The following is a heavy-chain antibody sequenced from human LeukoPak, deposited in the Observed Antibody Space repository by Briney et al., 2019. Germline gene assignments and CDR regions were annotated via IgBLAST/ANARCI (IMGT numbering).Heavy chain of an antibody. Sequence: PSQTLSLTGTVYSGSISSGSYHSSLMRQPTAKGLEGIGRIYTSGSTNYNPSLKSRVTISADTSKNQFSLKLSSVTAADTAVYYCARDGTRRYMDVWGKGTTVTVSS. CDR3: ARDGTRRYMDV. V-gene: IGHV4-61*02. D-gene: IGHD1-14*01. CDR2: IYTSGST. CDR1: SGSISSGSYH. J-gene: IGHJ6*03.